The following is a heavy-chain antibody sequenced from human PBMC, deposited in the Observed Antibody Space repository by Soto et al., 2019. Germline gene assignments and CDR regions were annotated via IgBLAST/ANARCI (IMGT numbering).Heavy chain of an antibody. J-gene: IGHJ6*02. Sequence: KSSETLSLTCDVYGGSFSGYYWSWIRQPPGKGLEWIGEIIHSGSTNYNPSLKSRVTMSIDKSKNQFSLNLSSVTAADTAVYYCARGPFPGYYDSTGYYSAYYALDVWGQGTTVTVSS. CDR2: IIHSGST. CDR3: ARGPFPGYYDSTGYYSAYYALDV. V-gene: IGHV4-34*01. CDR1: GGSFSGYY. D-gene: IGHD3-22*01.